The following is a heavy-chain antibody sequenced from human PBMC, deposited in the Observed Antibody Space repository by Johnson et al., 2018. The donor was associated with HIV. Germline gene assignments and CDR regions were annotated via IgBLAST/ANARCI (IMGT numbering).Heavy chain of an antibody. CDR2: INWNGDRT. CDR1: GFTFRSYW. D-gene: IGHD6-6*01. Sequence: VQLVESGGGLVQPGGSLRLSCAASGFTFRSYWMSWVRQAPGKGLEWVSGINWNGDRTGYADSVKGRFTISRDNAKNSLYLQMNGLRAEDTALYYCAKEDGAARAFDIWGQVTMVTVSS. CDR3: AKEDGAARAFDI. J-gene: IGHJ3*02. V-gene: IGHV3-20*04.